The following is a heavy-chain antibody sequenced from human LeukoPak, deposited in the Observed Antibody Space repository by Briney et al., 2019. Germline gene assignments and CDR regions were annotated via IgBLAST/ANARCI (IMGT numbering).Heavy chain of an antibody. CDR3: ASSGVVRPFDY. V-gene: IGHV3-23*01. Sequence: GGSLRLSCAASGFTFSSCAMSWVRQAPGKGLERVSGISASGYTTNYADSVKGRFTISRDNSKNTLYLQMNSLRAEDTAVYYCASSGVVRPFDYWGQGTLVTVSS. CDR2: ISASGYTT. D-gene: IGHD3-3*01. J-gene: IGHJ4*02. CDR1: GFTFSSCA.